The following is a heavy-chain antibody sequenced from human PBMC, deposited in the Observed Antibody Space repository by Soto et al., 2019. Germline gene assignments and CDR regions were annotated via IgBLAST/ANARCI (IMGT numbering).Heavy chain of an antibody. D-gene: IGHD1-26*01. Sequence: TLSLTCAVSGHSVIGDFYWGWIRQSPGKGLGWIGHISYSGSPYYHPSLRSRLSISVDTSKNQFSLKVKSVTAAGTAVYYCARAWDFWGQGTLVTVSS. CDR2: ISYSGSP. J-gene: IGHJ1*01. CDR1: GHSVIGDFY. CDR3: ARAWDF. V-gene: IGHV4-30-4*08.